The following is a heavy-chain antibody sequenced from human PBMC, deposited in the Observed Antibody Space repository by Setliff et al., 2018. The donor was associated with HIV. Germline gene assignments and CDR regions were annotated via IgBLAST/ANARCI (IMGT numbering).Heavy chain of an antibody. CDR3: ARTRGYSYGTLAGFDY. J-gene: IGHJ4*01. CDR1: GGSISTYY. Sequence: LSLTCTVSGGSISTYYWSWIRKPPGKGLEWIGYISYSGSTNYNPSLESRVAMSVDTSKQQFSLEVSSVTAADTAVYYCARTRGYSYGTLAGFDYWGRGSLVTVSS. V-gene: IGHV4-59*01. D-gene: IGHD5-18*01. CDR2: ISYSGST.